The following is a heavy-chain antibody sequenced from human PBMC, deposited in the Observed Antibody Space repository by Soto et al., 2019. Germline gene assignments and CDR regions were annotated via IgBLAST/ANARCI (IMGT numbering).Heavy chain of an antibody. CDR3: FRQILSLRWFDP. J-gene: IGHJ5*02. V-gene: IGHV1-2*02. D-gene: IGHD4-17*01. CDR2: INPHSGAT. Sequence: ASVKVSCKASGYSFTDDYMHWVRQAPGQGLETMGWINPHSGATNYAQNFQSRVTMTRDTSISTAYMELSRLRSDDTAVYYCFRQILSLRWFDPWGQGTLVTVSS. CDR1: GYSFTDDY.